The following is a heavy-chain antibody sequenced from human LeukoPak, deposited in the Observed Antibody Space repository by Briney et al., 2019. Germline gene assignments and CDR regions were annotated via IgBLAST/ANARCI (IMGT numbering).Heavy chain of an antibody. Sequence: PSETLSLTCAVSGYSISSGYYWGWIRQPPGKGLEWIGYIYYSGSTNYNPSLKSRVTISVDTSKNQFSLKLSSVTAADTAVYYCARVYGSGSYSNFYYYYMDVWGKGTTVTVSS. D-gene: IGHD3-10*01. CDR1: GYSISSGYY. V-gene: IGHV4-61*01. CDR3: ARVYGSGSYSNFYYYYMDV. J-gene: IGHJ6*03. CDR2: IYYSGST.